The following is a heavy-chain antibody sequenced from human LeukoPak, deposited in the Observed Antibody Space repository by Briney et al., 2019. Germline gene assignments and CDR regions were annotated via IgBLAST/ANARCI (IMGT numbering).Heavy chain of an antibody. CDR3: ARRSPGSSSLFFYYMDV. J-gene: IGHJ6*03. Sequence: PGGSMRLSCAASGFTFSNHAMSWVHQAPGKGLEWVSGISSSGSSTFFADHVKGRFTISRDNAKNSLYLQINTLQAEDTAVYYCARRSPGSSSLFFYYMDVWGKGTTVTVSS. CDR2: ISSSGSST. D-gene: IGHD1-26*01. V-gene: IGHV3-23*01. CDR1: GFTFSNHA.